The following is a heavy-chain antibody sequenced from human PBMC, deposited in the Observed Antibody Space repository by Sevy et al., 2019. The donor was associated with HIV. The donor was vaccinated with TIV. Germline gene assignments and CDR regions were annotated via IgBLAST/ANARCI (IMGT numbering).Heavy chain of an antibody. D-gene: IGHD2-2*01. CDR1: GFTFRSCW. Sequence: GGSLRLSCAVSGFTFRSCWMSWVRQAPGKGLEWVAHIKVDGSEKYHVDSVKGRLTISRDNAKNSLFLQMNSLRVENTAVYCGAGDCSSTSCLWGLDVWGQGTAVTVSS. CDR2: IKVDGSEK. V-gene: IGHV3-7*03. CDR3: AGDCSSTSCLWGLDV. J-gene: IGHJ6*02.